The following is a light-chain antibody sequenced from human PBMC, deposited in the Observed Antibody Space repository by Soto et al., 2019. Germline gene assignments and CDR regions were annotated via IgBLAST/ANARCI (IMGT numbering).Light chain of an antibody. CDR1: QSINNW. V-gene: IGKV1-5*01. J-gene: IGKJ2*01. CDR2: DAS. CDR3: QQYNGYPYT. Sequence: DIQMTQSPSTLSASIGDRVTITCRASQSINNWLAWYQQKPGKAPQLLIYDASSLETGAPSRFSGSGSGTEFTLTISSLQPDDFATYYCQQYNGYPYTFGQGTKLEIK.